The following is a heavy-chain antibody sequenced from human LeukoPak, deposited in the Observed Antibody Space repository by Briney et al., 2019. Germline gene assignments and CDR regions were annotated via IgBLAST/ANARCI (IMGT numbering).Heavy chain of an antibody. V-gene: IGHV4-61*01. CDR1: GGSISSSSYY. CDR3: ARVPYDSSGYDAFDI. Sequence: SETLSLTCTVSGGSISSSSYYWSWIRQPPGKGLEWIGYIYYSGSTNYNPSLKSRVTISVDTSKNQFSLKLSSVTAADTAVYYCARVPYDSSGYDAFDIWGQGTMVTVSS. J-gene: IGHJ3*02. D-gene: IGHD3-22*01. CDR2: IYYSGST.